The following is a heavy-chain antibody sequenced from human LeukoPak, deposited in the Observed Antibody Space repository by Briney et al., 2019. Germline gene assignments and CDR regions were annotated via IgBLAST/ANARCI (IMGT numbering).Heavy chain of an antibody. CDR2: ISSSSSYI. CDR1: GFTFSSYS. D-gene: IGHD5-12*01. J-gene: IGHJ3*02. V-gene: IGHV3-21*01. Sequence: GGSLRLSCAASGFTFSSYSMNWVRQAPGKGLEWVSSISSSSSYIYYADSVKGRFTISRDNAKNSLYLQMNSLRAEDTAVYYCAGRGFRLFRRGDAFDIWGQGTMVTVSS. CDR3: AGRGFRLFRRGDAFDI.